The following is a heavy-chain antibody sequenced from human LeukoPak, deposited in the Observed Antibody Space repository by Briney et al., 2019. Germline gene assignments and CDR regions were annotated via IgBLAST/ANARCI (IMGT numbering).Heavy chain of an antibody. Sequence: SVKASCKASGFTFTSSAMQWVRQARGQRLEWIGWIVVGSGNTNYAQKFRERVTITRDMSTSTAYMELSSLRSEDTAVYYCAAGTPNIVAHDAFDIWGQGTMVTVSS. V-gene: IGHV1-58*02. CDR2: IVVGSGNT. CDR1: GFTFTSSA. J-gene: IGHJ3*02. D-gene: IGHD5-12*01. CDR3: AAGTPNIVAHDAFDI.